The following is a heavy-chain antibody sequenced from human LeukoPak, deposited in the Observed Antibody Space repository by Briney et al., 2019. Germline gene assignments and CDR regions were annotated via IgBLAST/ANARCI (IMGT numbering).Heavy chain of an antibody. J-gene: IGHJ4*02. D-gene: IGHD4-17*01. CDR2: ISGSSNII. CDR3: ARDTNGDSDY. Sequence: PGGSLRLSCAASGFSFSNHSMNWVRQAPGKGLEWVSYISGSSNIIYHADSVKGRFTISRDNAKNSLFLQMSGLRADDTAVYYCARDTNGDSDYWGQGTLVTVSS. CDR1: GFSFSNHS. V-gene: IGHV3-48*01.